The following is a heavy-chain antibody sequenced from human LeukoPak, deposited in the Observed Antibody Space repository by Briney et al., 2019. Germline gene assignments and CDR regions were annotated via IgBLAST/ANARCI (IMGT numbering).Heavy chain of an antibody. CDR1: GYTFTSYG. J-gene: IGHJ6*02. Sequence: GASVKVPCKASGYTFTSYGISWVRQAPGQGLEWMGWISAYNGNTNYAQKLQGRVTMTTDTSTSTAYMELRSLRSDDTAVYYCAIHRRYSSSSGYYYYGMDVWGQGTTVTVSS. CDR3: AIHRRYSSSSGYYYYGMDV. CDR2: ISAYNGNT. D-gene: IGHD6-6*01. V-gene: IGHV1-18*01.